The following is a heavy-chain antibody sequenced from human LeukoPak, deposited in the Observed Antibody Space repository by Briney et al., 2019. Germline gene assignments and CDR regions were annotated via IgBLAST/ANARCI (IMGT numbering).Heavy chain of an antibody. CDR1: GFALKSYS. CDR2: ISSTSAYI. CDR3: ARFAAGGSYYYYMDV. Sequence: GGSLRLSCAGSGFALKSYSLSWVRQAPGKGLEWVSSISSTSAYIYYADSVKGRFTISRDNVDNVVYLQMNSLGAEDTAVYYCARFAAGGSYYYYMDVWGKGTTVTVSS. V-gene: IGHV3-21*01. D-gene: IGHD6-25*01. J-gene: IGHJ6*03.